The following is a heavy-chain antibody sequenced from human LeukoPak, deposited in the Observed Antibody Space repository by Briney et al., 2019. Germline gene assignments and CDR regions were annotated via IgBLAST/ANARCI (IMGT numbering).Heavy chain of an antibody. CDR2: IYYSGST. D-gene: IGHD6-13*01. CDR1: GGSISSGGYY. V-gene: IGHV4-39*07. Sequence: KPSETLSLTCTVSGGSISSGGYYWGWIRQPPGKGLEWIGSIYYSGSTYYNPSLKSRVTISMDTSKNQFSLKLTSVTAADTAMYYCARDPGPAGITAAAHWGQGTLVTVSS. CDR3: ARDPGPAGITAAAH. J-gene: IGHJ4*02.